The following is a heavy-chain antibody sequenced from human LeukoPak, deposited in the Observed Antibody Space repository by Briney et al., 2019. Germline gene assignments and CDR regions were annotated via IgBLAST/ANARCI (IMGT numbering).Heavy chain of an antibody. D-gene: IGHD2-15*01. CDR2: IFYTGNT. CDR1: GGSIRSDDYY. V-gene: IGHV4-30-4*01. CDR3: ATVVVVAATNYYYYATDV. J-gene: IGHJ6*02. Sequence: SQTLSLTCTVSGGSIRSDDYYWSWIRQPPGKGLEWIGYIFYTGNTHYNPSLQSRVTFSADTSKNQFSLKLSSVTAADTAVYFCATVVVVAATNYYYYATDVWGQGTTVTVSS.